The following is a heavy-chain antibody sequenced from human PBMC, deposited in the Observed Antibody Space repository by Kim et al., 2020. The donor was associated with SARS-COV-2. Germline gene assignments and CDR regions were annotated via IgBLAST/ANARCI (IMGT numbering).Heavy chain of an antibody. Sequence: ASVKVSCKASGYTFTSYAMNWVRQAPGQGLEWMGWINTNTGNPTYAQGFTGRFVFSLDTSVSTAYLQISSLKAEDTAVYYCARESRYYYGSGSYYYYYYGMDVWGQGTTVTVSS. J-gene: IGHJ6*02. D-gene: IGHD3-10*01. V-gene: IGHV7-4-1*02. CDR1: GYTFTSYA. CDR2: INTNTGNP. CDR3: ARESRYYYGSGSYYYYYYGMDV.